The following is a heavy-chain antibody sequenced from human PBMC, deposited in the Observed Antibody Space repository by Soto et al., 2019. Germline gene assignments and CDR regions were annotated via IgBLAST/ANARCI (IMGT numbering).Heavy chain of an antibody. CDR1: GFIVNSNY. Sequence: GGSLRLSCAASGFIVNSNYMRWVRQVPGKRLEWVSVIYSGGYTHYADSVKGRFTISRHNVKNTLHLQMNSLRAEDTAVYYCARVYGDYGGFFEYWGQGTQVTVSS. CDR2: IYSGGYT. CDR3: ARVYGDYGGFFEY. V-gene: IGHV3-53*04. D-gene: IGHD4-17*01. J-gene: IGHJ4*02.